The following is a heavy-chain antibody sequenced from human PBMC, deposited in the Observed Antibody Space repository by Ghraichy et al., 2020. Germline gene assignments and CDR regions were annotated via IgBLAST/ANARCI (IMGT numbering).Heavy chain of an antibody. D-gene: IGHD6-13*01. CDR2: MYYSGAT. Sequence: GSLRLSCTISGGSISNTHYYWGWIRQPPGKGLEWIGSMYYSGATYDNPSLKSRVTISVDTSKNQFSLKLSSVTAADTAVYYCASAPYDSTWDAFDYWGQGTLVTVSS. CDR3: ASAPYDSTWDAFDY. J-gene: IGHJ4*02. V-gene: IGHV4-39*01. CDR1: GGSISNTHYY.